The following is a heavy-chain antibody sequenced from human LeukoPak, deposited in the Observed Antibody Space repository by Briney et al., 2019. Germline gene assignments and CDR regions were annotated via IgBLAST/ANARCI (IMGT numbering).Heavy chain of an antibody. J-gene: IGHJ6*02. Sequence: SETLSLTCTVSGGSISSGGYSWSWIRQHPGKGLEWIGYIYYSGSTYYNPSLKSRVTISVDTSKNQFSLKLSSVTAADTAVYYCARESYYDFWSGYYTWDHYYYYGMDVWGQGTTVTVSS. CDR3: ARESYYDFWSGYYTWDHYYYYGMDV. D-gene: IGHD3-3*01. V-gene: IGHV4-31*02. CDR2: IYYSGST. CDR1: GGSISSGGYS.